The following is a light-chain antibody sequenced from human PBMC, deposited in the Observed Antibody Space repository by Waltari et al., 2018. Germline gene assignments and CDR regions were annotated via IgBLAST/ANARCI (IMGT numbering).Light chain of an antibody. CDR3: QQANTFPVT. Sequence: DIQMTQSPSAVSAFVGDRVIITCRASQGITSRLAWYQQKPGRAPKLLIYDASSLHSGVPSRFSGSGSETDFTLTINNLQPEDIATYFCQQANTFPVTFGPGTKVDIK. CDR2: DAS. V-gene: IGKV1-12*01. CDR1: QGITSR. J-gene: IGKJ3*01.